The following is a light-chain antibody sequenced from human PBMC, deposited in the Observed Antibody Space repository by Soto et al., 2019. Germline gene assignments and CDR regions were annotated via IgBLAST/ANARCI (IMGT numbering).Light chain of an antibody. V-gene: IGKV1-5*01. Sequence: DIQMTQSPSTLSACVGDRITITCRASQRVSRGWAWFQQTPGKAPKLLIYDAASLESGVPSRFSGRGSGTEFTITTSSLQPAHCATYYYHTYTRYSPPTFGQGTKLAIQ. CDR3: HTYTRYSPPT. CDR1: QRVSRG. CDR2: DAA. J-gene: IGKJ2*01.